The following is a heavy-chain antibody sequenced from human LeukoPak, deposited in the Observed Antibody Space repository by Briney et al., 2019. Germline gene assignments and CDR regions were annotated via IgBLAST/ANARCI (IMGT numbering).Heavy chain of an antibody. CDR1: GFTFSSYS. CDR3: ARVGIAAAGDFDY. Sequence: GGSLRLSCAASGFTFSSYSMNWVRQAPGKGLEWVSSISSSSSYIYYADSVKGRFTISRDNAKNSLYLQMNSLRAEDTAVYYCARVGIAAAGDFDYWGQGTLVTVSS. J-gene: IGHJ4*02. V-gene: IGHV3-21*01. D-gene: IGHD6-13*01. CDR2: ISSSSSYI.